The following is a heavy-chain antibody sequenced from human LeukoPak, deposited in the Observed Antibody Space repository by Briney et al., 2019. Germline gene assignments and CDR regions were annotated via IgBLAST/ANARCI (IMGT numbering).Heavy chain of an antibody. Sequence: SVKVSCKASGGTFSSYAINWVRQAPGQGLEWMGRIIPIPGIANYAQKFQGRVTITADKSTNTAYMELSSLRSEDTAVYYCATSGSYYRIDEIDYWGQGTLVTVSS. CDR2: IIPIPGIA. CDR3: ATSGSYYRIDEIDY. J-gene: IGHJ4*02. CDR1: GGTFSSYA. D-gene: IGHD1-26*01. V-gene: IGHV1-69*04.